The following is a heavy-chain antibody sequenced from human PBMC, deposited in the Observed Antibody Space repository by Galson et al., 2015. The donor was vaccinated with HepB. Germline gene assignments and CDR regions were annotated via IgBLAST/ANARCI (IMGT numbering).Heavy chain of an antibody. V-gene: IGHV3-64D*06. CDR2: ISSNGGST. CDR3: VKDGLERRYGYYYYGMDV. CDR1: GFTFSSYA. Sequence: SLRLSCAASGFTFSSYAMHWVRQAPGKGLEYVSAISSNGGSTYYADSVKGSFTISRDNSKNTLYPQMSSLRAEDTAVYYCVKDGLERRYGYYYYGMDVWGQGTTVTVSS. D-gene: IGHD1-1*01. J-gene: IGHJ6*02.